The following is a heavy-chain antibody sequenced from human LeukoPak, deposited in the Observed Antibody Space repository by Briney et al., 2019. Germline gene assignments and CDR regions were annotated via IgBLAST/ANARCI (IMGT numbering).Heavy chain of an antibody. CDR1: GYTFTSYG. J-gene: IGHJ5*02. CDR3: ARSTVTIPNWFDP. D-gene: IGHD4-17*01. Sequence: GASVKVSCKASGYTFTSYGISWVRQAPGQGLEGMGWISAYNGNTNYAQKLQGRVTMTTDTSTSTAYMELRSLKSDDTAVYYCARSTVTIPNWFDPWGQGTLVTVSS. CDR2: ISAYNGNT. V-gene: IGHV1-18*01.